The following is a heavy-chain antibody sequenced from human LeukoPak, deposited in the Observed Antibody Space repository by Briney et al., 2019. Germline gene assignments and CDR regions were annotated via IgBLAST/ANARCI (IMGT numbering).Heavy chain of an antibody. V-gene: IGHV1-46*01. CDR1: GYTFTSYY. J-gene: IGHJ6*03. CDR3: ARGSGLSYYYYMDV. CDR2: INPSVVST. Sequence: ASVKVSCKASGYTFTSYYMHWVRQAPGQGLEWMGIINPSVVSTSYAQKFQGTGTMTRDMSTSTVYMELSSLRSEDTAVYYCARGSGLSYYYYMDVWGKGTTVTVSS.